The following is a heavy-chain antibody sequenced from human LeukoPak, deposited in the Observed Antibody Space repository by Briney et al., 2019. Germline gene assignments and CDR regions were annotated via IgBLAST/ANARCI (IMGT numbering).Heavy chain of an antibody. CDR1: GYTFTGYY. CDR2: INPNSGGT. J-gene: IGHJ4*02. Sequence: GASVKVSCKASGYTFTGYYMHWVRQAPGQGLEWMGWINPNSGGTNYAQKFQGRVTMTRDTSISTAYMELSRRRSDDTAVYYCARDQWELRGFDYWGQGTLVTVSS. V-gene: IGHV1-2*02. D-gene: IGHD1-26*01. CDR3: ARDQWELRGFDY.